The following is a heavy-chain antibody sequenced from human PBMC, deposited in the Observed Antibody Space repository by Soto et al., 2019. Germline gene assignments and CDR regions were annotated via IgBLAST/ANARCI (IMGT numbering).Heavy chain of an antibody. CDR2: ISYDGSNK. V-gene: IGHV3-30-3*01. CDR3: AREGKVTSYYYGMDV. J-gene: IGHJ6*02. CDR1: GFTFSSYA. D-gene: IGHD4-17*01. Sequence: QVQLVESGGGVVQPGRSLRLSCAASGFTFSSYAMHWVRQAPGKGLEWVAVISYDGSNKYYADSVKGRFTISRDNSKNTLYLQMNSLRAEDTAVYYCAREGKVTSYYYGMDVWGQGTTVTVSS.